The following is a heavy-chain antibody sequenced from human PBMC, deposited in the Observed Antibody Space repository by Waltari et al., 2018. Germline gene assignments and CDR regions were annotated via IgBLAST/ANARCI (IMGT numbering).Heavy chain of an antibody. J-gene: IGHJ4*02. Sequence: QVQLVQSGAEVKKPGASVKVSCKVSGYTLTELSMHWVRQAPGKGLEWMGGCDPEDGETIDAQKFQGRVTMTEDTSTDTAYMELSSLRSEDTAVYYCATPLTTNYLISPFDYWGQGTLVTVSS. CDR2: CDPEDGET. CDR3: ATPLTTNYLISPFDY. V-gene: IGHV1-24*01. D-gene: IGHD3-10*01. CDR1: GYTLTELS.